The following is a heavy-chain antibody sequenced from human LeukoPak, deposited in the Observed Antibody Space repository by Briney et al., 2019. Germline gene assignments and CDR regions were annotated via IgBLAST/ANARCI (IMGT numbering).Heavy chain of an antibody. CDR1: GDTFTGYY. V-gene: IGHV1-2*02. Sequence: ASVKVSCKASGDTFTGYYIHWVRQAPGQGLEWMGWINPNSGGTNFAQKFQGRVTMTSDTSISTAYMELSRLRSDDTAVYYCARDPGGSADYWGQGNLVTVSS. CDR2: INPNSGGT. CDR3: ARDPGGSADY. D-gene: IGHD1-26*01. J-gene: IGHJ4*02.